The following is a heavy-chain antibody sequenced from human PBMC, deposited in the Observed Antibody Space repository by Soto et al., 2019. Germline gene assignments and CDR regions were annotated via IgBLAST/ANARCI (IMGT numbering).Heavy chain of an antibody. V-gene: IGHV1-24*01. CDR2: FDPEDGET. Sequence: ASVKVSCKVSGYTLTELSMHWVRQAPGKGLEWMGGFDPEDGETIYAKKFQGRVTMTEDTSTDTAYMELSSLRSEDTAVYYCATVPGLVPYGSGSQNWFDPWGQGTLVTVSS. CDR3: ATVPGLVPYGSGSQNWFDP. D-gene: IGHD3-10*01. J-gene: IGHJ5*02. CDR1: GYTLTELS.